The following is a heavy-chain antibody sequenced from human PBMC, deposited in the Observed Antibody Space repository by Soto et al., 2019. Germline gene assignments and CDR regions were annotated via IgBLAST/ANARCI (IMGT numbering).Heavy chain of an antibody. D-gene: IGHD2-21*01. J-gene: IGHJ3*01. V-gene: IGHV1-69*12. CDR1: GGSFRREA. CDR3: ARGHEFCGNSEAFEV. Sequence: QVQLVQSGAEVKKPGSSVKVSCKASGGSFRREAINWVRQAPGQGPEWMGGILPFFGTADYAQKFQGRVTLTADVSTTTVYMELSSLRFEDTALSYCARGHEFCGNSEAFEVWGQGTMVIVSS. CDR2: ILPFFGTA.